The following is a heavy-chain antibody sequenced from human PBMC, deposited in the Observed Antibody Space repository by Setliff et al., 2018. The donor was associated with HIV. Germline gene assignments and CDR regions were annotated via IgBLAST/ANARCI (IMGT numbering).Heavy chain of an antibody. CDR1: GFTFTDAW. CDR3: TTEGSDAFDI. CDR2: IKRNIDGGTT. J-gene: IGHJ4*02. D-gene: IGHD3-16*01. Sequence: GSLRLSCAASGFTFTDAWMSWVRQTPGKGLEWVGRIKRNIDGGTTDYAAPVKGRFSISRDDSKKTVYLQMNSLKSEDTAGYYCTTEGSDAFDIWGQGTLVTVSS. V-gene: IGHV3-15*01.